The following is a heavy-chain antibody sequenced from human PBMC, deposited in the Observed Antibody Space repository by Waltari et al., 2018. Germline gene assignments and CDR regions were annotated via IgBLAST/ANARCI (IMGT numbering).Heavy chain of an antibody. CDR2: IKSKSDGAIT. CDR1: GFTFTPAW. V-gene: IGHV3-15*01. Sequence: EVQMVESGGGLVKPGDPLRLSCAASGFTFTPAWLTWVRQAPGKGLEWVGRIKSKSDGAITDFAATVRGRFSISRDDSQSMVFLQMNSLRTEDTAVYYCTTLDAPWGGWGHGTLVTVSS. J-gene: IGHJ4*01. D-gene: IGHD7-27*01. CDR3: TTLDAPWGG.